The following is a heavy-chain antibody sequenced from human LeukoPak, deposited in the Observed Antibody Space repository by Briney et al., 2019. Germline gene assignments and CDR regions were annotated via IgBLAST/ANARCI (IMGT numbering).Heavy chain of an antibody. J-gene: IGHJ4*02. D-gene: IGHD1-26*01. CDR3: AKEIVGAPTPGAY. CDR2: IYYSGSA. Sequence: SETLSLTCTVSGGSLNSGGNYWSWIRQPPGKGLEWIAYIYYSGSANYNPSLKSRVTISIDTSKNQFSLKLSSVTAADTAVYYCAKEIVGAPTPGAYWGQGILVTVSS. V-gene: IGHV4-61*08. CDR1: GGSLNSGGNY.